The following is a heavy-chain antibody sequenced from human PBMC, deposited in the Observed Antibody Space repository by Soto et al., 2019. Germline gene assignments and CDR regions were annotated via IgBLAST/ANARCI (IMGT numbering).Heavy chain of an antibody. CDR2: VSGSGDST. D-gene: IGHD3-10*01. V-gene: IGHV3-23*01. J-gene: IGHJ4*02. CDR3: ARRGSGSDFDY. CDR1: GFTFSSYA. Sequence: EVQLLESGGGLVQPGGSLRLSCAASGFTFSSYAMSWVRQAPGKGLEWVSAVSGSGDSTYYADSVKGRFTISRDNAKSPLYLQMNSLRAEVTGVYYCARRGSGSDFDYWGQGTLVTVSS.